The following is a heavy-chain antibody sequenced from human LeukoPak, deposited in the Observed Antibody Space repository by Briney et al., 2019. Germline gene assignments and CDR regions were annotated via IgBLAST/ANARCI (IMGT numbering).Heavy chain of an antibody. V-gene: IGHV1-46*01. Sequence: ASVTVSCTASGYTFTSYYMHWVRQAPGQGLEWMGIINPSGGSTSYAQKFQGRVTITADESTSTAYMELSSLRSEDTAVYYCARVRMEWLLSNWFDPWGQGTLVTVSS. CDR2: INPSGGST. CDR1: GYTFTSYY. D-gene: IGHD3-3*01. CDR3: ARVRMEWLLSNWFDP. J-gene: IGHJ5*02.